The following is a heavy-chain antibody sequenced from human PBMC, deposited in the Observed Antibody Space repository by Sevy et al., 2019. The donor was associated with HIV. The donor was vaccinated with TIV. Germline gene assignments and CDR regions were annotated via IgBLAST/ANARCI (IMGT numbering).Heavy chain of an antibody. Sequence: SENLSLTCTVSGGSISSSSYYWGWIRQPLGKGLEWIGSIYYSGSTYYNPSLKSRVTISVDTSKNQFSLKLSSVTAADTAVYYCARLRTVTAWVWGQGTLVTVSS. J-gene: IGHJ4*02. V-gene: IGHV4-39*01. CDR1: GGSISSSSYY. D-gene: IGHD4-17*01. CDR3: ARLRTVTAWV. CDR2: IYYSGST.